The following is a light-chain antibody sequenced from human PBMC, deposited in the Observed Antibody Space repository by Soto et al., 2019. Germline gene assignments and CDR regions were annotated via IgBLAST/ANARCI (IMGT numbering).Light chain of an antibody. CDR2: DAS. CDR3: QQRSNWPLT. J-gene: IGKJ3*01. Sequence: EIVLTQSPATLSLSPGERATLSCRASQSVSSYLAWYQQKPGQAPRLLIYDASNMATVIPARFSGSGSGTDFTLTISSLEPEDFAVYYCQQRSNWPLTFGPGTKVDIK. CDR1: QSVSSY. V-gene: IGKV3-11*01.